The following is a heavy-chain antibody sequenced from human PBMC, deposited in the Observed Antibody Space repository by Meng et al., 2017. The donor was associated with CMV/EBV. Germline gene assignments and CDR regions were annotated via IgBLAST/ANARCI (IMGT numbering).Heavy chain of an antibody. D-gene: IGHD2-15*01. V-gene: IGHV3-53*01. J-gene: IGHJ6*02. Sequence: GESLKISCAASGFTVSSNYMNWVRQAPGKGLEWVSVIYRGGSTNYADSVKGRFTISRDNSKNTLYLQMNSLRAEDTAVYCCASSKPGGHYYYYGMDVWGQGTTVTVSS. CDR1: GFTVSSNY. CDR3: ASSKPGGHYYYYGMDV. CDR2: IYRGGST.